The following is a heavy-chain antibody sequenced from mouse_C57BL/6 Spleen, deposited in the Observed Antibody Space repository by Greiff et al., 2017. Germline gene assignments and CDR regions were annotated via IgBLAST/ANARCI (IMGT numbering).Heavy chain of an antibody. Sequence: EVQLQQSGPELVQPGASVKIPCKASGYTFTDYNMDWVKQSHGKSLEWIGDINPNNGGTTYNQKVKGKATLTVDKSSSTAYMELRSLTSEDTAVYYCARGDGNYVWFAYWGQGTLVTVSA. D-gene: IGHD2-1*01. CDR2: INPNNGGT. V-gene: IGHV1-18*01. J-gene: IGHJ3*01. CDR1: GYTFTDYN. CDR3: ARGDGNYVWFAY.